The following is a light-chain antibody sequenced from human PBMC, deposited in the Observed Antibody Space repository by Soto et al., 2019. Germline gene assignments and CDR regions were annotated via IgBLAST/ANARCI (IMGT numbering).Light chain of an antibody. V-gene: IGKV1-5*03. CDR2: KAS. CDR1: QHISTW. Sequence: DIQMTQSPSTLSASVGDRVTITCRASQHISTWVAWYQQKPGKAPNLLISKASTLESGVPSRFSGSGSGTQFTRSINSLQPDDSAPYYCQLYLSFTFGPGTTGDIK. J-gene: IGKJ3*01. CDR3: QLYLSFT.